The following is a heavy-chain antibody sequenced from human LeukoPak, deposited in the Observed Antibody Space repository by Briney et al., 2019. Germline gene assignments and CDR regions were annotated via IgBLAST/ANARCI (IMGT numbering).Heavy chain of an antibody. CDR2: IYYSGRT. Sequence: KPSETLSLICNVSGGSISNYYWNWIRQPPGKGLEWIGYIYYSGRTNYNPSLKSRVTISVDTSKNQFSLKLSSVTAADTAVYFCATVKTPKCSRTSCYYPGIDLSNLSRFDPWGQGTLVTVSS. J-gene: IGHJ5*02. CDR3: ATVKTPKCSRTSCYYPGIDLSNLSRFDP. D-gene: IGHD2-2*01. V-gene: IGHV4-59*01. CDR1: GGSISNYY.